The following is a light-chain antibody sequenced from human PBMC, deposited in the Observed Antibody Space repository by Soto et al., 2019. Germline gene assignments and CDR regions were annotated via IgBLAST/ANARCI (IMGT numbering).Light chain of an antibody. CDR2: AAS. CDR3: QEYNSAPQT. J-gene: IGKJ1*01. CDR1: KGISNY. V-gene: IGKV1-27*01. Sequence: DLQMTQSPSSLSASVGDRVTITCRASKGISNYLAWYQQKPGKVPKLLIYAASTLQSGVPSRFSGSGSGTDFTLTISRLQTEDVATYYGQEYNSAPQTCGQGTKVEVK.